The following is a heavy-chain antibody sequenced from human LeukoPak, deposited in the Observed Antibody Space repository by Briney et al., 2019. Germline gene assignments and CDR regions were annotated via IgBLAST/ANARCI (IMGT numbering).Heavy chain of an antibody. D-gene: IGHD6-19*01. J-gene: IGHJ4*02. CDR1: GFTFSSYA. CDR2: ISYDGSNK. CDR3: AKDRDSSYSDY. Sequence: GGSLRLSCAASGFTFSSYAMHWVRQAPGEGLEWVAVISYDGSNKYYADSVKGRFTISRDNSKNTLYLQMNSLRAEDTAVYYCAKDRDSSYSDYWGQGTLVTVSS. V-gene: IGHV3-30*04.